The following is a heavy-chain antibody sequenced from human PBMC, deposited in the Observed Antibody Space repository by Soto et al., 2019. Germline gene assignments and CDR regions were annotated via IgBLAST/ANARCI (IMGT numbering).Heavy chain of an antibody. CDR2: IKSKTDGGTT. CDR3: TTDHLSSSWPPWEVTGGMDV. CDR1: GFTFSNAW. V-gene: IGHV3-15*01. J-gene: IGHJ6*02. D-gene: IGHD6-13*01. Sequence: PGGSLRLSCAASGFTFSNAWMSWVRQAPGKGLEWVGRIKSKTDGGTTDYAAPVKGRFTISRDDSKNTLYLQMNSLKTEDTAVYYCTTDHLSSSWPPWEVTGGMDVWGQGTTVTVSS.